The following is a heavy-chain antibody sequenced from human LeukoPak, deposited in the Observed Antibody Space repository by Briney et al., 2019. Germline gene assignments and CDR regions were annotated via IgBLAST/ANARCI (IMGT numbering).Heavy chain of an antibody. CDR3: ARVRYYYDSSGYSEDAFDI. D-gene: IGHD3-22*01. CDR2: IIPIFGTA. J-gene: IGHJ3*02. Sequence: SVKVSCKASGGTFSSYAISWVRQAPGQGLEWMGGIIPIFGTANYAQKFQGRVTITTDESTSTAYMELSSLRSEDTAVYYCARVRYYYDSSGYSEDAFDIWGQGTMVIVSS. CDR1: GGTFSSYA. V-gene: IGHV1-69*05.